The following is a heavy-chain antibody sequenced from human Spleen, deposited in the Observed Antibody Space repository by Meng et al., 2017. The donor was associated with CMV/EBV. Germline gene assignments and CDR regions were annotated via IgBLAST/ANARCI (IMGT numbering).Heavy chain of an antibody. D-gene: IGHD3-10*01. CDR1: GYSFTNYW. V-gene: IGHV5-51*01. J-gene: IGHJ4*02. Sequence: KVSCKGSGYSFTNYWIGWVRQMPGKGLEWMGIINPADSDTRYSPSFQGQVTISADKSISTAYLHWSSLKASDTAMYYCARHRGVRGELDQWGQGTLVTVSS. CDR3: ARHRGVRGELDQ. CDR2: INPADSDT.